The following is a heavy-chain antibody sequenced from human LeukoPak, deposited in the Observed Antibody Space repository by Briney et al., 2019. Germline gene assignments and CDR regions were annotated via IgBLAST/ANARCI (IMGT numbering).Heavy chain of an antibody. CDR1: GGTFSSYA. CDR3: ATPHYGSGSYYNLDY. CDR2: IIPIFGTA. V-gene: IGHV1-69*05. Sequence: ASVKASCKASGGTFSSYAISWVRQAPGQGLEWMGRIIPIFGTANYAQKFQGRVTITTDESTSTAYMELSSLRSEDTAVYYCATPHYGSGSYYNLDYWGQGTLVTVSS. J-gene: IGHJ4*02. D-gene: IGHD3-10*01.